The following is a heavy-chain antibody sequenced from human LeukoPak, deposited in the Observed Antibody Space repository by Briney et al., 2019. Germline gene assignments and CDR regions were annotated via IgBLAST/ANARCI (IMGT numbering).Heavy chain of an antibody. CDR3: ARVRGYCSGGSC. CDR1: GGSFSGYY. Sequence: PSETLSLTCAVYGGSFSGYYWSWIRQPPGKGLEWIGEINHSGSTNYNPSLKSRVTISVDTSKNQFSLKLSSVTAADTAVYYCARVRGYCSGGSCWGQGTLVTVSS. D-gene: IGHD2-15*01. J-gene: IGHJ4*02. V-gene: IGHV4-34*01. CDR2: INHSGST.